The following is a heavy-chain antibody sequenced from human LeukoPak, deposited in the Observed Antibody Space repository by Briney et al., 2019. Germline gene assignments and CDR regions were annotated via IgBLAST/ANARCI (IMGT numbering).Heavy chain of an antibody. CDR2: IIPIFGTA. J-gene: IGHJ5*02. CDR1: GGTFSSYA. Sequence: SVKVSCKASGGTFSSYAISWVRQAPGQGLEWMGGIIPIFGTANYAQKFQGRVTMTRDTSTSTVYMELSSLRSEDTAVYYCARDVRIAVAGRDNWFDPWGQGTLVTVSS. CDR3: ARDVRIAVAGRDNWFDP. D-gene: IGHD6-19*01. V-gene: IGHV1-69*05.